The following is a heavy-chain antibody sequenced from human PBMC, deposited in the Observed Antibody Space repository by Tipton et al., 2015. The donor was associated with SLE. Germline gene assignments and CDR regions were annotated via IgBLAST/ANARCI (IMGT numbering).Heavy chain of an antibody. CDR1: GGSFGGYY. J-gene: IGHJ3*02. CDR2: ISYSGAT. CDR3: ARDRGIVLEPVPLPPAFDI. Sequence: TLSLTCSIYGGSFGGYYWSWIRQPPGKGLEWIASISYSGATYYNPSLKSRVIISLDTSRNHFSLKLTSVTAADTAVYFCARDRGIVLEPVPLPPAFDIWGQATTVTVSS. D-gene: IGHD2-8*02. V-gene: IGHV4-34*01.